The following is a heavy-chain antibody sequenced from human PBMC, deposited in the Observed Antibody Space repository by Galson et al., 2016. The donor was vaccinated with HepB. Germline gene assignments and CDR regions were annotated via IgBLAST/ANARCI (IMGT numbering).Heavy chain of an antibody. CDR3: ARDLDGLGSKGFDY. V-gene: IGHV1-69*13. CDR2: IVPIFGTA. J-gene: IGHJ4*02. CDR1: GGTFKSYP. Sequence: SVKVSCKASGGTFKSYPISWVRQAPGQGLEWMGGIVPIFGTAHYAQKFQGRVTITADESTSTAYMELSSLRSEDTAVYYCARDLDGLGSKGFDYWGQGTLVTVSS. D-gene: IGHD4-11*01.